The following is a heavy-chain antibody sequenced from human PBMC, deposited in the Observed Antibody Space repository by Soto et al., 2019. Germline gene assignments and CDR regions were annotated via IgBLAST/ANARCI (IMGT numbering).Heavy chain of an antibody. CDR3: ASQGPDSDSSGLPDY. Sequence: QVQLVESGGGVVQPGRSLRLSCAASGFTFSSYAMHWVRQAPGKGLEWVAVISYDGSNKYDADSVKGRFTISRDNSKNTLYLQMHSLRAEDTAVYYCASQGPDSDSSGLPDYWGQGTLVTVSS. CDR1: GFTFSSYA. J-gene: IGHJ4*02. CDR2: ISYDGSNK. V-gene: IGHV3-30-3*01. D-gene: IGHD3-22*01.